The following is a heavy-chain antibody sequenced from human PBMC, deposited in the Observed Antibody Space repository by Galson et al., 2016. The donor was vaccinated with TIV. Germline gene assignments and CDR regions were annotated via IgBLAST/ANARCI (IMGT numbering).Heavy chain of an antibody. CDR3: ARSLVQGVVSQYHGMDV. CDR2: TSAYTGNT. CDR1: GYTFRTYG. D-gene: IGHD3-10*01. J-gene: IGHJ6*02. Sequence: SVKVSCKASGYTFRTYGISWVRQAPGQGLEWMGWTSAYTGNTNYAQKVQGRLTMTTDSSTSTAYMELRSLKSDDTAVYYCARSLVQGVVSQYHGMDVWGQGTTVTVSS. V-gene: IGHV1-18*01.